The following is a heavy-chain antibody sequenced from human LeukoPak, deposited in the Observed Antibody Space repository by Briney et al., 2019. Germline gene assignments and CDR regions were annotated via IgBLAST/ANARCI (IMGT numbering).Heavy chain of an antibody. CDR1: GGSISSYY. J-gene: IGHJ6*02. CDR2: IYTSGST. D-gene: IGHD6-13*01. V-gene: IGHV4-4*07. CDR3: ARDSLIAAADDYYYYGMDV. Sequence: SETLSLTCTVSGGSISSYYWSWIRQPAGKGLEWIGRIYTSGSTNYNPSLKSRVTMSVDTSKNQFSLKLSSVTAADTAVYYCARDSLIAAADDYYYYGMDVWGQGTTVTVSS.